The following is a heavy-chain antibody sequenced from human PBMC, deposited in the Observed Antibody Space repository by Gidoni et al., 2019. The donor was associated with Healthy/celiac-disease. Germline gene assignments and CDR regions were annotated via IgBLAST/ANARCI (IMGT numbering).Heavy chain of an antibody. J-gene: IGHJ6*03. Sequence: QVQLVQSGAEVKKPGASVKVSCKASGYTFTSYAMHWVRQAPGQRLEWMGWINAGNGNTKYSQKFQGRVTITRDTSASTAYMELSSLRSEDTAVYYCARDGRIAAAGTSGFTYYYYYMDVWGKGTTVTVSS. V-gene: IGHV1-3*01. D-gene: IGHD6-13*01. CDR2: INAGNGNT. CDR1: GYTFTSYA. CDR3: ARDGRIAAAGTSGFTYYYYYMDV.